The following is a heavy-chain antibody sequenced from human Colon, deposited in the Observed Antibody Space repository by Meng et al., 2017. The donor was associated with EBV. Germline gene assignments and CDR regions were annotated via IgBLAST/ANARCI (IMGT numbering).Heavy chain of an antibody. D-gene: IGHD4-23*01. CDR3: ARHTFSGNPGGIDS. CDR2: QCHADDT. V-gene: IGHV4-39*01. J-gene: IGHJ4*02. Sequence: QLRVRVSGLGRVKRWGTLSVACTVSGGSCSRTGTCGGWIRQPPGKGLEWIGSQCHADDTNYNPSLMGRVTISVDTSKNQVSLKLTSVTAADTSIYYCARHTFSGNPGGIDSWGQGILVTVSS. CDR1: GGSCSRTGTC.